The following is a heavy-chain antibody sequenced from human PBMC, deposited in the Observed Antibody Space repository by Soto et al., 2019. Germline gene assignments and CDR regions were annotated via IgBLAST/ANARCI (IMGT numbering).Heavy chain of an antibody. J-gene: IGHJ3*02. CDR3: ARDWLGYCSGGSCSYAFDI. D-gene: IGHD2-15*01. CDR2: IKQDGSEK. V-gene: IGHV3-7*01. CDR1: GFTFSSNW. Sequence: GGSLRLSCAASGFTFSSNWMSWVRQAPGKGLEWVANIKQDGSEKYYVDSVKGRFTISRDNAKNSLYLQMNSLRAEDTAVYYCARDWLGYCSGGSCSYAFDIWGQGTMVT.